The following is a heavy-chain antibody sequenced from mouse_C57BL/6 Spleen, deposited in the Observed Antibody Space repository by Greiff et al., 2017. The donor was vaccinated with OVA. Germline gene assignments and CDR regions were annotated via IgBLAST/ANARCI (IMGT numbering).Heavy chain of an antibody. Sequence: QVQLQQPGAELVKPGASVKLSCKASGYTFTSYWMHWVKQRPGRGLEWIGRIAPNSGGTKYTEKFKSQATLTVDKPSSTAYMQLSSLTSEDSAVYYCARWYSYYGSSYDWYFDVWGTGTTVTVSS. CDR2: IAPNSGGT. CDR3: ARWYSYYGSSYDWYFDV. D-gene: IGHD1-1*01. CDR1: GYTFTSYW. V-gene: IGHV1-72*01. J-gene: IGHJ1*03.